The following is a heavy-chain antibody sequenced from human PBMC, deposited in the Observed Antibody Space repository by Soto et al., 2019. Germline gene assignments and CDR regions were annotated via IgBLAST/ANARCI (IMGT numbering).Heavy chain of an antibody. Sequence: QVQLVESGGGVVQPGRSLRLSCAASGFTFSSYGMHWVRQAPGKGLEWVAVLWYDGSNKYYADSVKGRFTISRDNSKNTLYLQMNSLRAEDTAVYYCAREGRRDAFDIWGQGTMVTVSS. J-gene: IGHJ3*02. V-gene: IGHV3-33*01. CDR2: LWYDGSNK. CDR3: AREGRRDAFDI. CDR1: GFTFSSYG.